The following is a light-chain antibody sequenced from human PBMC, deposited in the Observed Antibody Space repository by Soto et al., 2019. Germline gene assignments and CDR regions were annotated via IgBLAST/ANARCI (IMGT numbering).Light chain of an antibody. Sequence: DIVLTQSPGTLSLSPGERATLSCTASQSVSSNYLAWYQQKPGQAPRLLIYGASNRATRIPDRFSGSGSGTDFTLTISRLEPEDFAVYYCHQYGGSPPTFGQGTKVEIK. CDR2: GAS. CDR3: HQYGGSPPT. V-gene: IGKV3-20*01. J-gene: IGKJ1*01. CDR1: QSVSSNY.